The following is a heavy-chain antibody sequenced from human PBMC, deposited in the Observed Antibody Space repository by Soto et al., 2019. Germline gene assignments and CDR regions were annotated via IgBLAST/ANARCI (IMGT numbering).Heavy chain of an antibody. J-gene: IGHJ6*02. CDR2: IYYSGST. D-gene: IGHD2-15*01. Sequence: SETLSLTCTVSGGSISNYYWSWIRQPPGKGLEWIGYIYYSGSTNYNPSLKSRVTISVDTSKNQFSLKLSSVTAADTAVYYCARSGPVWSDYYYYGMDVWGQGTTVTVSS. V-gene: IGHV4-59*01. CDR1: GGSISNYY. CDR3: ARSGPVWSDYYYYGMDV.